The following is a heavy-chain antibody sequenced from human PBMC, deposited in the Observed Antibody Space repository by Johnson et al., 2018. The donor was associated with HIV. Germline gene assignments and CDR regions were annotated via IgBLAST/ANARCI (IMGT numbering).Heavy chain of an antibody. CDR3: ARALLIAARLGAFDI. D-gene: IGHD6-6*01. J-gene: IGHJ3*02. V-gene: IGHV3-7*03. CDR1: GFTFSSYW. Sequence: VQLVESGGGLVRPGGSLRLSCAASGFTFSSYWMSWVRQAPGKGLEWVANIKQDGSEKYYVDSVKGRFTISRDNAKNSLYLQMNSLRAEDTAVYYCARALLIAARLGAFDIWGQVTMVTVSS. CDR2: IKQDGSEK.